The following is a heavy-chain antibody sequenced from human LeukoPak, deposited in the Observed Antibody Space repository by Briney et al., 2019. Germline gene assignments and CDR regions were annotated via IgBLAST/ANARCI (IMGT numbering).Heavy chain of an antibody. CDR3: ARDQLRLGRVPALSQSRNRMDV. CDR2: IIPIFGTA. J-gene: IGHJ6*03. V-gene: IGHV1-69*13. Sequence: EASVKVSCKASGGTFSSYAISWVRQAPGQGLEWMGGIIPIFGTANYAQKFQGRVTITADESTSTAYMELSSLRSEDTAVYYRARDQLRLGRVPALSQSRNRMDVWGKGTTVTVSS. CDR1: GGTFSSYA. D-gene: IGHD2-2*01.